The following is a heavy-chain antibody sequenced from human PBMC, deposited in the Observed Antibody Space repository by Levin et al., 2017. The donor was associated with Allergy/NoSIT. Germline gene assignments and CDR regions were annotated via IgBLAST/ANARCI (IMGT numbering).Heavy chain of an antibody. V-gene: IGHV4-34*01. J-gene: IGHJ4*02. D-gene: IGHD5-24*01. CDR3: ARGMGRDGYNFPFDY. CDR1: GGSFSGYY. Sequence: PSETLSLTCAVYGGSFSGYYWSWIRQPPGKGLEWIGEINHSGSTNYNPSLKSRVTISVDTSKNQFSLKLSSVTAADTAVYYCARGMGRDGYNFPFDYWGQGTLVTVSS. CDR2: INHSGST.